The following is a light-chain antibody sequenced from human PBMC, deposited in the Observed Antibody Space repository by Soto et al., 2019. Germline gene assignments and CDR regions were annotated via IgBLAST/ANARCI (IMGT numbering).Light chain of an antibody. V-gene: IGKV3-15*01. J-gene: IGKJ2*01. Sequence: EIVMTQSPDTVSVYPGGRATLSCRGSQSVSSKLAWFQQKPGQAPSLLIYYVSTRATGVPVRFSGSGSGTEFALTINSLQSEDFAVYYCQQYNNWPHTFGQGTKVDI. CDR3: QQYNNWPHT. CDR1: QSVSSK. CDR2: YVS.